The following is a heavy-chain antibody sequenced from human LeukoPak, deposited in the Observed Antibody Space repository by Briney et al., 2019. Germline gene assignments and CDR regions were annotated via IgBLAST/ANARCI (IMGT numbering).Heavy chain of an antibody. Sequence: PGGSLRLSCAASGFTFSTYTMGWVRQAPGKGLEWVSSISITDAYTYYADSVKGRLTISRDNAKNSLYLQMNSLRAEDTAVYYCARRYCSTTTCDAFDYWGQGTLVTVSS. CDR1: GFTFSTYT. V-gene: IGHV3-21*01. CDR3: ARRYCSTTTCDAFDY. J-gene: IGHJ4*02. D-gene: IGHD2-2*01. CDR2: ISITDAYT.